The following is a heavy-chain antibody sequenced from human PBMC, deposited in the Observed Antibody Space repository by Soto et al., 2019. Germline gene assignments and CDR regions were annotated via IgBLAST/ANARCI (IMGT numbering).Heavy chain of an antibody. CDR3: ASSNPHDYGDYYDFDY. Sequence: GESLKISCKGSGYSFTSYWIGWVRQMPGKGLEWMGIIYPGDSDTRYSPSFQGQVTISADKSISTAYLQWSSLKASDTAMYYCASSNPHDYGDYYDFDYWGQGTLVTVSS. CDR2: IYPGDSDT. J-gene: IGHJ4*02. V-gene: IGHV5-51*01. CDR1: GYSFTSYW. D-gene: IGHD4-17*01.